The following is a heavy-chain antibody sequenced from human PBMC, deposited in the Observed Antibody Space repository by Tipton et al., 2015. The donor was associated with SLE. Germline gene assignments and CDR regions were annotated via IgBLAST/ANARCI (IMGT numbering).Heavy chain of an antibody. CDR3: AREEENDLWSGGDAFDI. D-gene: IGHD3-3*01. V-gene: IGHV4-31*03. Sequence: TLSLICTVSGGSISSGGYYWSWIRQHPGKGLEWIGYIYYSGSTYYNPSLKSRVTISVDTSKNQFSLKLSSVTAADTAVYYRAREEENDLWSGGDAFDIWGQGTMVTVSS. CDR2: IYYSGST. J-gene: IGHJ3*02. CDR1: GGSISSGGYY.